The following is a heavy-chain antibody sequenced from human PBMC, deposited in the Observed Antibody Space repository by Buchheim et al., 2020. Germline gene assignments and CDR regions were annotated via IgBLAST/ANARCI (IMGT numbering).Heavy chain of an antibody. CDR2: VHETGTT. CDR3: ARQVGSAVHYYGMDV. Sequence: QVRLQPSGPGLLKPSETLALTCSVSGGTTGAYHWSWIRQPPGKELEWIAFVHETGTTNYSPSVKSRATVSLDTSNNQFSLPLKSVVAADTAVYYWARQVGSAVHYYGMDVWGPGTT. V-gene: IGHV4-59*01. J-gene: IGHJ6*02. D-gene: IGHD3-10*01. CDR1: GGTTGAYH.